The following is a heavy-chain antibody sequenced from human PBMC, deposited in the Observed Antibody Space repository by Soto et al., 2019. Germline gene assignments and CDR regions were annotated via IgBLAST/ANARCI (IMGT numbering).Heavy chain of an antibody. J-gene: IGHJ6*02. CDR3: ARERGLYGSGSYDYYYYGMDV. V-gene: IGHV4-61*01. D-gene: IGHD3-10*01. CDR2: IYYSGST. Sequence: SETLSLTCTVSGGSVSSGSYYWSWIRQPPGKGLEWIGYIYYSGSTNYNPSLKSRVTISVDTSKNQFSLKLSSVTAADTAVYYCARERGLYGSGSYDYYYYGMDVWGQGTTVTVSS. CDR1: GGSVSSGSYY.